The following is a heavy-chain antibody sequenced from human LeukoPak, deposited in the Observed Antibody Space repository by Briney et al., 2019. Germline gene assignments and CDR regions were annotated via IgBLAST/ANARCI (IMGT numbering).Heavy chain of an antibody. V-gene: IGHV1-46*01. Sequence: ASVKVSCKASGYTFTSYYVHWVRQAPGQGLEWMGIINPSGGSTSYAQKFQGRVTMTRDTSTSTVYMELSSLRSEDTAVYYCAVNYGILTGYYRLWGQGTLVTVSS. CDR1: GYTFTSYY. D-gene: IGHD3-9*01. J-gene: IGHJ4*02. CDR2: INPSGGST. CDR3: AVNYGILTGYYRL.